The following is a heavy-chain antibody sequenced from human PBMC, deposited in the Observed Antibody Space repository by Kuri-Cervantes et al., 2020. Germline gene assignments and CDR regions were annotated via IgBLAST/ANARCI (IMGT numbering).Heavy chain of an antibody. J-gene: IGHJ6*02. D-gene: IGHD3-10*01. CDR1: GFTFSSYS. Sequence: ETLSLTCAASGFTFSSYSMNWVRQAPGKGLEWVSSISSSSSYIYYADSVKGRFTISRDNAKNSLYLQMNSLRAEDTAVYYCARPLRGDDYYGSGSYYTFFGEGGMDVWGQGTTVTVSS. V-gene: IGHV3-21*01. CDR3: ARPLRGDDYYGSGSYYTFFGEGGMDV. CDR2: ISSSSSYI.